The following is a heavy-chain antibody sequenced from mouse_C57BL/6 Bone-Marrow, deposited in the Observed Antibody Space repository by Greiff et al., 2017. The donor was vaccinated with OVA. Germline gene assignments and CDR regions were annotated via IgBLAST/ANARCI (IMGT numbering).Heavy chain of an antibody. V-gene: IGHV1-26*01. J-gene: IGHJ2*01. CDR3: ARRGYYGSSLDY. CDR1: GYTFTDSY. Sequence: EVQLQQSGPELVKPGASVKISCKASGYTFTDSYMNWVKQSHGKSLEWIGDINPNNGGTSYNQQFKGKATLTVDKSSSTSSMELRSLTSEDSAVYSCARRGYYGSSLDYGGQGTTLTVSS. CDR2: INPNNGGT. D-gene: IGHD1-1*01.